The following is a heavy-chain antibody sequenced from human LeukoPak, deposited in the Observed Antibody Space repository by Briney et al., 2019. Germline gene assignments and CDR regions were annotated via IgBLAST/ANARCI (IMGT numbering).Heavy chain of an antibody. Sequence: ASVKVSCKASGYTFSSYGISWVRQAPGQGLEWMGWISGNNDNRNYAQKLQGRVTMTTDTSTSTAYMELRSLRSDDTALYYCTRVYGSGWGAYYYYYMDVWGKGTTVTISS. CDR1: GYTFSSYG. V-gene: IGHV1-18*01. J-gene: IGHJ6*03. CDR3: TRVYGSGWGAYYYYYMDV. CDR2: ISGNNDNR. D-gene: IGHD6-19*01.